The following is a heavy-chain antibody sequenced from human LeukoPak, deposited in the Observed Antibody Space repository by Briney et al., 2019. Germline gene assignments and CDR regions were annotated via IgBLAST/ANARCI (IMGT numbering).Heavy chain of an antibody. CDR1: GATFTSYA. J-gene: IGHJ4*02. Sequence: ASVKLCCTASGATFTSYAISWVREAPGQGLEWMGGIIPIFGTANYAQKFPGRVTITADKSTSTAYMELSSLRSEDTAVYYCATPGDYYGSGSPFDYCGQGTLVTVSS. CDR3: ATPGDYYGSGSPFDY. V-gene: IGHV1-69*06. D-gene: IGHD3-10*01. CDR2: IIPIFGTA.